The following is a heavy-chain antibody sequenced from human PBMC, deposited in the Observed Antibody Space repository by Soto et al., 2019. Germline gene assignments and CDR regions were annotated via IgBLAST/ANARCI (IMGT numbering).Heavy chain of an antibody. CDR1: GFTFSSYG. CDR2: IWYDGSNK. V-gene: IGHV3-33*01. Sequence: GGSLRLSCAASGFTFSSYGMHWVRQAPGKGLEWVAVIWYDGSNKYYADSVKGRLTISRDNSKKTLYLQMNSLRAEDTAVYYCARERRYDYGDYELSSPNGLWGQGTLVTVSS. D-gene: IGHD4-17*01. CDR3: ARERRYDYGDYELSSPNGL. J-gene: IGHJ4*02.